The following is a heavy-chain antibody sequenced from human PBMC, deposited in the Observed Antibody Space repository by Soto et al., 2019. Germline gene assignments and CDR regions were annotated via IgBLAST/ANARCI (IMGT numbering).Heavy chain of an antibody. CDR3: ARGSGSSYIYVFDY. D-gene: IGHD1-26*01. CDR2: MYSGGST. V-gene: IGHV3-66*01. CDR1: GVTVSSNY. J-gene: IGHJ4*02. Sequence: GGSVGLSCAASGVTVSSNYMRWVRQAPGKGLEWVSVMYSGGSTYYADSVKGRFTISRDYSKNTLYLQMNSLRAEDTAVYYCARGSGSSYIYVFDYWGQGTLVTVSS.